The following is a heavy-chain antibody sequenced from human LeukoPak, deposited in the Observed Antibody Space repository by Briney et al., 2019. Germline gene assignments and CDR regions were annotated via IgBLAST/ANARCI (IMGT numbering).Heavy chain of an antibody. V-gene: IGHV3-48*02. CDR1: GFTFSSYS. Sequence: GGSLRLSCAASGFTFSSYSMNWVRQAPGKGLEWVSYISSSSTIYYADSVKGRFTISRDNAKNSLYLQMNSLRDEDTAVYYCARDGGTYDYDSSGYSQFDYWGQGTLVTVSS. CDR2: ISSSSTI. J-gene: IGHJ4*02. D-gene: IGHD3-22*01. CDR3: ARDGGTYDYDSSGYSQFDY.